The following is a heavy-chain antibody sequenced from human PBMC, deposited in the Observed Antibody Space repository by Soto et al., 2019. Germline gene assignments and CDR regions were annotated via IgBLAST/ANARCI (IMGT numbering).Heavy chain of an antibody. Sequence: WASVTVSCQAAGYRNTSYAMHWVRQAPGQRLEWMGWINAGNGNTKYSQKFQGRVTITRDTSASTAYMELSSLRSEDTAVYYCGRDPNGLGYCTNGVCYGPYDYWGQGTLVTVSS. J-gene: IGHJ4*02. CDR3: GRDPNGLGYCTNGVCYGPYDY. CDR2: INAGNGNT. CDR1: GYRNTSYA. D-gene: IGHD2-8*01. V-gene: IGHV1-3*01.